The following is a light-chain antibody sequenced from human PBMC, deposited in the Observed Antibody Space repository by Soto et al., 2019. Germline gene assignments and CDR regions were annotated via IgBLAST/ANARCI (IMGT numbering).Light chain of an antibody. CDR1: NSNIGTNS. V-gene: IGLV1-51*01. J-gene: IGLJ1*01. CDR3: GTWDSKMSAGDYV. Sequence: QSLLTQPPSVSAAPQQKVTISCSGSNSNIGTNSVSWYQQVPGTVPKLLIYDNNQRPSGIPDRFSGSKSGTSATLVITGLQTGDEADYYCGTWDSKMSAGDYVFGTGTKVTVL. CDR2: DNN.